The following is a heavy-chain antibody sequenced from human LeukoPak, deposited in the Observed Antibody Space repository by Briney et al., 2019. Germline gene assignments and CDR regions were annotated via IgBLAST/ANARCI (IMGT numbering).Heavy chain of an antibody. D-gene: IGHD5-24*01. Sequence: GASVKVSCKASGYTFSAYYMHWVRQAPGQGLESVGWISPNGATTKYTQKFQGRVTLTRDTSISTAYMELSSLTSDDTAVYYCARGSMTDLAPKRPFDYWGQGTLVTVSS. CDR1: GYTFSAYY. J-gene: IGHJ4*02. CDR3: ARGSMTDLAPKRPFDY. CDR2: ISPNGATT. V-gene: IGHV1-2*02.